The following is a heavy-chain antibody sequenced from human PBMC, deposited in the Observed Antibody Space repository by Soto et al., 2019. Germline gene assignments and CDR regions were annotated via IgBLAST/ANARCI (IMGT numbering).Heavy chain of an antibody. D-gene: IGHD2-15*01. CDR2: ISGSGGST. Sequence: EVQLLESGGGLVQPGGSLRLSCAASGFTFSSYAMSWVRQAPGKGLEWVSAISGSGGSTYYADSVKGRFTISRDNSKNTLYLQMNSLSAEDTAVYYCAKQLGYCSGGSCLEYYFDYWGQGTLVTVSS. J-gene: IGHJ4*02. V-gene: IGHV3-23*01. CDR1: GFTFSSYA. CDR3: AKQLGYCSGGSCLEYYFDY.